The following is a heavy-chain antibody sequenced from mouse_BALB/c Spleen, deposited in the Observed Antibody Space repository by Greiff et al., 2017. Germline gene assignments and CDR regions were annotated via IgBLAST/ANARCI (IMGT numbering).Heavy chain of an antibody. V-gene: IGHV14-3*02. Sequence: EVQLQQSGAELVKPGASVKLSCTASGFNIKDTYMYWVKQRPEQGLEWIGRIDPANGNTKYDPKFQGKATITADTSSNTAYLQLSSLTSEDTAVYYCAQILRHPYYAMDYWGQGTSVTVSS. J-gene: IGHJ4*01. CDR3: AQILRHPYYAMDY. CDR2: IDPANGNT. D-gene: IGHD1-2*01. CDR1: GFNIKDTY.